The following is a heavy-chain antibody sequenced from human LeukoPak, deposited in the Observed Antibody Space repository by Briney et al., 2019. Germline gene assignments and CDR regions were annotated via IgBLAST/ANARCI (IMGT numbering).Heavy chain of an antibody. Sequence: GGSLRLSCAASGFTFSSYSMNWVRQAPGKGLEWVSSISSSSYIYYADSVKGRFTISRDNAKNSLYLQMNSLRAEDTAVYYCARDRSSSWYYYYYMDVWGKGTTVTVSS. CDR2: ISSSSYI. V-gene: IGHV3-21*01. CDR3: ARDRSSSWYYYYYMDV. D-gene: IGHD6-13*01. CDR1: GFTFSSYS. J-gene: IGHJ6*03.